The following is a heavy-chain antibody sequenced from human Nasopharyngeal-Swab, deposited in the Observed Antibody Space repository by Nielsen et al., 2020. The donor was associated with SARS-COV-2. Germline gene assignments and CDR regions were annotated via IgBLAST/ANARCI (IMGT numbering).Heavy chain of an antibody. D-gene: IGHD3-10*01. CDR2: ISTTGFTT. Sequence: GGSLRLSCAAFEFTSSSYSMNWVRQAPGKGLEWISYISTTGFTTFYADSVTGRFTISRDDAKNSVYLQMNSLRADDTAVYYCARDESGAFDIWGQGTMVTVSS. CDR1: EFTSSSYS. V-gene: IGHV3-48*04. CDR3: ARDESGAFDI. J-gene: IGHJ3*02.